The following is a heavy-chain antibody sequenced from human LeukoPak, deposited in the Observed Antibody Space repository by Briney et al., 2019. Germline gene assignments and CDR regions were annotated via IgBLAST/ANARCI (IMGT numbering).Heavy chain of an antibody. CDR2: ISGSGAKT. CDR1: GFTFRSYA. CDR3: AQGDSYYDFLLSV. Sequence: PGGSLRLSCGASGFTFRSYAMTWVRQAPGKGLEWVSAISGSGAKTYYADSVKGRFTISRDNSRSTLYLQMNSLRAEDTAVYYCAQGDSYYDFLLSVWGQGTMVTVSS. D-gene: IGHD3-3*01. J-gene: IGHJ3*01. V-gene: IGHV3-23*01.